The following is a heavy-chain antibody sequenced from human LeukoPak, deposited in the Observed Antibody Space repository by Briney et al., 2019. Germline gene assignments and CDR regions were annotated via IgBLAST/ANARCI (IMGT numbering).Heavy chain of an antibody. J-gene: IGHJ1*01. CDR2: ITSNGGTT. CDR3: AYSSGYYH. Sequence: GGSLRLSCSASGFTFSRYAMHWVRQAPGKGLEYVSAITSNGGTTYYADSVKGRFTISRDNSKNTLYLHMSTLRPEDTAVYYCAYSSGYYHWGQGALVTVSS. D-gene: IGHD3-22*01. V-gene: IGHV3-64D*06. CDR1: GFTFSRYA.